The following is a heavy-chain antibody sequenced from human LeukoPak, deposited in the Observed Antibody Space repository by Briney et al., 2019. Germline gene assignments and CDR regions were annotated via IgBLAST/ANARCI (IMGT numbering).Heavy chain of an antibody. CDR3: ARGAGGYRDGYDKYYMDV. CDR2: ISSSGSTI. J-gene: IGHJ6*03. D-gene: IGHD5-18*01. V-gene: IGHV3-48*03. CDR1: GFTFSTYA. Sequence: GGSLRLSCAASGFTFSTYAMHWVRQAPGKGLEWVSYISSSGSTIFHADSLKGRFTISRDNAKNSLYLQMNSLRADDTAVYYWARGAGGYRDGYDKYYMDVWGKGTTVTISS.